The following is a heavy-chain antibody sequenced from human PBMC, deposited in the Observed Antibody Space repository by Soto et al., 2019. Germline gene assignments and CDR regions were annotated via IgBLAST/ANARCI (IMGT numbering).Heavy chain of an antibody. CDR3: ARSMVRGVKYYGMDV. V-gene: IGHV5-51*01. J-gene: IGHJ6*02. Sequence: GESLKISCKGSGYSFTSYWIGWVRQMPGKGLEWMGIIYPGDSDTRYSPSFQGQVTISADKSISTAYLQWSSLKASDTAMYYCARSMVRGVKYYGMDVWGQGTTVTVAS. CDR1: GYSFTSYW. CDR2: IYPGDSDT. D-gene: IGHD3-10*01.